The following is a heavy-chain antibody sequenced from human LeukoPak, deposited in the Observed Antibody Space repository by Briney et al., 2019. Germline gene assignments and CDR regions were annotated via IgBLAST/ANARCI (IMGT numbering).Heavy chain of an antibody. D-gene: IGHD3-22*01. J-gene: IGHJ4*02. Sequence: SETLSLTCTVSGGSITNINYYWGWIRQPPGKGLEWIGSIHYGGSTNYNPSLKSRVTMLVDTSKNQFSLKLSSVTAADTAVYYCARAVFDSSGYYHFDSWGQGTLVTVSS. CDR2: IHYGGST. CDR1: GGSITNINYY. CDR3: ARAVFDSSGYYHFDS. V-gene: IGHV4-39*07.